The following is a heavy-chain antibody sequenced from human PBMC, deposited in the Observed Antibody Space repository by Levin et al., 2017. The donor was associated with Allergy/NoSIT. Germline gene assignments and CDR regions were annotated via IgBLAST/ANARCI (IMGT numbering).Heavy chain of an antibody. CDR3: ARGGIPGAGETADY. D-gene: IGHD6-13*01. J-gene: IGHJ4*02. CDR2: LYSGGET. CDR1: GFTVSSNY. Sequence: GGSLRLSCAASGFTVSSNYMSRVRQAPGKGLEWVSVLYSGGETYYADFVGGRFTTSRDDSKNILYLQLNSLRAEDTATYYCARGGIPGAGETADYWGQGTLVTVSS. V-gene: IGHV3-53*01.